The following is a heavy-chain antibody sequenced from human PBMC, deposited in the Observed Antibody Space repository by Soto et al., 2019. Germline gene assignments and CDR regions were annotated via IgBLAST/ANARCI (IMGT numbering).Heavy chain of an antibody. V-gene: IGHV1-46*03. CDR1: GYTFTSYY. CDR2: INPSGGST. CDR3: ARAHGSLRYFDWGDVFDI. D-gene: IGHD3-9*01. J-gene: IGHJ3*02. Sequence: ASVKVSCKASGYTFTSYYMHWVRQAPGQGLEWMGIINPSGGSTSYAQKFQGRVTMTRDTSTSTVYMELSSLRSEDTAVYYCARAHGSLRYFDWGDVFDIWGQGTMVTVSS.